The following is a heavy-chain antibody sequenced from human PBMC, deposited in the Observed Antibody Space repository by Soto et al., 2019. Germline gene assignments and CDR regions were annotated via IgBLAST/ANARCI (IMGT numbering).Heavy chain of an antibody. CDR1: GYTFSDYY. CDR3: ASEAATAKQEGVDF. CDR2: INPNSGGT. J-gene: IGHJ4*02. Sequence: ASVKVSCKASGYTFSDYYIHWVRQAPGQGLEWMGWINPNSGGTKYAPKFQGGVTMTRDTSITTAYMELSRLRSGDTAVYYCASEAATAKQEGVDFWGQGTLVTVSS. V-gene: IGHV1-2*02. D-gene: IGHD1-1*01.